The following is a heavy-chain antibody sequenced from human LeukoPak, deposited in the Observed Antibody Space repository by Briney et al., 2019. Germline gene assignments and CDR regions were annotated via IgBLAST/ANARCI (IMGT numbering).Heavy chain of an antibody. CDR3: ASKRGYNYGYDN. V-gene: IGHV3-53*01. CDR1: GFTVSSNY. CDR2: TYSGGST. Sequence: GGSLRLSCAASGFTVSSNYMSWVRQAPGKGPEWVSVTYSGGSTYYADSVKGRFTISRDNSKNTLYFQMNSLRAEDTAVYYCASKRGYNYGYDNWGQGTLVTVSS. J-gene: IGHJ4*02. D-gene: IGHD5-18*01.